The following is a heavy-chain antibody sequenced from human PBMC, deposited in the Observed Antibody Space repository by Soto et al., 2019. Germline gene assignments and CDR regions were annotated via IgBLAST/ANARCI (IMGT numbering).Heavy chain of an antibody. J-gene: IGHJ4*02. CDR3: AASTFQSGVSGYFHLGF. CDR2: IIPLFDSA. Sequence: SVKVSCKSSGDTFSNYAISWVRQAPVQGLEWMGGIIPLFDSASYAQRSHDRVTITADKFTSTAYMELRSLTSEDTAVYYCAASTFQSGVSGYFHLGFWGQGTLVTVSS. CDR1: GDTFSNYA. V-gene: IGHV1-69*06. D-gene: IGHD3-3*01.